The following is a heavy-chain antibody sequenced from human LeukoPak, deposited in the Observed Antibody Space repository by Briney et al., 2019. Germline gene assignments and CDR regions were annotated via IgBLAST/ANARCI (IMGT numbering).Heavy chain of an antibody. V-gene: IGHV3-23*01. J-gene: IGHJ5*02. CDR1: GFTFRNYG. CDR2: ITGGGGST. Sequence: GGSLRLSCTASGFTFRNYGMNWVRQAPGKGLEWVSTITGGGGSTYYADSVKGRFTISRDNSKDTLYLLMNSLRAEDTAVYYCAKGVFATPGAPWGQGTLVTVSS. D-gene: IGHD6-13*01. CDR3: AKGVFATPGAP.